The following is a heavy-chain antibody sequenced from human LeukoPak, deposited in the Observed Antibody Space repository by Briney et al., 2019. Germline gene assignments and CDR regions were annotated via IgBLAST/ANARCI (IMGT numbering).Heavy chain of an antibody. CDR2: IFYSGRT. CDR3: ARGRRRKGTTTVVTPLDY. CDR1: GGSISSSTYY. V-gene: IGHV4-39*07. Sequence: SSETLSLTCTVSGGSISSSTYYWGWIRQPPGKGLEWIGSIFYSGRTYYNPSLKSRVTISVDTSKNQFSLKLSSVTAADTAVYYCARGRRRKGTTTVVTPLDYWGQGTLVTVSS. D-gene: IGHD4-23*01. J-gene: IGHJ4*02.